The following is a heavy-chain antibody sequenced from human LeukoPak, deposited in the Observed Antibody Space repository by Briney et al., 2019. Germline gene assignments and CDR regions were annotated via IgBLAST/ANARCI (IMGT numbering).Heavy chain of an antibody. CDR1: GLTVTNAW. J-gene: IGHJ5*02. D-gene: IGHD1-26*01. Sequence: GGSLRLSCAASGLTVTNAWMNWVRQAPGKGLEWVSVIYSGGSTYYADSVKGRFTISRDNSKNTLYLQMNSLRAEDTAVYYCARAEELLGWFDPWGQGTLVTVSS. CDR2: IYSGGST. V-gene: IGHV3-53*01. CDR3: ARAEELLGWFDP.